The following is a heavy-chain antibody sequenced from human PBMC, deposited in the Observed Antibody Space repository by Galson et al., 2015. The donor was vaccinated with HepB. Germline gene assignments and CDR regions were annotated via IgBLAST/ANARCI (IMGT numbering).Heavy chain of an antibody. J-gene: IGHJ4*02. CDR2: IDWDDDK. V-gene: IGHV2-70*04. Sequence: PALVKPTQPLTLTCTFSGFSLTTPGMRVSWIRQPPGKALEWLARIDWDDDKFYTTSLKTRLTISKDTSKNQVVLRMTNMDPMDTATYFCARIATTVTSSGGLDSWGQGILVTVSS. CDR1: GFSLTTPGMR. D-gene: IGHD3-10*01. CDR3: ARIATTVTSSGGLDS.